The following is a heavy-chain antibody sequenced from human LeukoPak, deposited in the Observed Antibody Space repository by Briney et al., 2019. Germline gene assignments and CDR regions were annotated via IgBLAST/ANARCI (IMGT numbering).Heavy chain of an antibody. CDR2: INHSGST. D-gene: IGHD3-22*01. CDR1: GGSISSSSYS. Sequence: PSETLSLTCTVSGGSISSSSYSWSWIRQPPGKGLEWIGEINHSGSTNYNPSLKSRVTISVDTSKNQFSLKLSSVTAADTAVYYCARAKYYYDSSGYLISSLTRSGNFDYWGQGTLVTVSS. V-gene: IGHV4-39*07. CDR3: ARAKYYYDSSGYLISSLTRSGNFDY. J-gene: IGHJ4*02.